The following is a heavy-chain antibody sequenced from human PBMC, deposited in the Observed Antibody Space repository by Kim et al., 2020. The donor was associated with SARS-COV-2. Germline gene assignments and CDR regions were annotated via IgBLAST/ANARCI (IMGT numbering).Heavy chain of an antibody. D-gene: IGHD1-26*01. Sequence: SETLSLTCTVSGGSISSSSYYWGWILQPPGKGLEWIGSIYYSGSTYYNPSLKSRVTISVDTSKNQFSLKLSSVTAADTAVYYDASQLHIVGAIYDAFDIWGQGEMVTVSS. J-gene: IGHJ3*02. CDR2: IYYSGST. CDR3: ASQLHIVGAIYDAFDI. CDR1: GGSISSSSYY. V-gene: IGHV4-39*01.